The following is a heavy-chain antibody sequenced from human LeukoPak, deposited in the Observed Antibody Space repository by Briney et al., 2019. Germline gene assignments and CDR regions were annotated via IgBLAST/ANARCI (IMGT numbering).Heavy chain of an antibody. CDR2: IKQDGSEK. J-gene: IGHJ5*02. CDR3: AREGFLTMSQINWFDP. CDR1: GFTFSSYW. Sequence: GGSLRLSCAASGFTFSSYWMSWVRQAPGEGLEWVANIKQDGSEKYYVDSVKGRFTISRDNAKNPLYLQMNSLRAEDTAVYYCAREGFLTMSQINWFDPWGQGTLVTVSS. D-gene: IGHD3-10*02. V-gene: IGHV3-7*01.